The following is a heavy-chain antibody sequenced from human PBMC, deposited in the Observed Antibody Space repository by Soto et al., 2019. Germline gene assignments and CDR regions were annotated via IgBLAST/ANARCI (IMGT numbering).Heavy chain of an antibody. Sequence: GGSLRLSCAASGFTFSNYGMHWVRQAPGKGLEWVALIWYDGSNKYYADSVKGRFTISRDNSKNTLSLQMNSLTVEDTAVYYCARAPWREPPYYYYYMDVWGKGTTVTVSS. J-gene: IGHJ6*03. CDR1: GFTFSNYG. CDR2: IWYDGSNK. CDR3: ARAPWREPPYYYYYMDV. V-gene: IGHV3-33*08. D-gene: IGHD1-26*01.